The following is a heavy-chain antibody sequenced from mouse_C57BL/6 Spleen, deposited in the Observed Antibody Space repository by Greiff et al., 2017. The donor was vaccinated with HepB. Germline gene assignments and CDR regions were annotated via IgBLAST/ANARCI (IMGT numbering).Heavy chain of an antibody. CDR3: ARPGGYDYFDY. CDR1: GYTFTDYY. J-gene: IGHJ2*01. CDR2: INPNNGGT. D-gene: IGHD2-3*01. V-gene: IGHV1-26*01. Sequence: EVQLQQSGPELVKPGASVKISCKASGYTFTDYYMNWVKQSHGKSLEWIGDINPNNGGTSYNQKFKGKATLTVDKSSSTAYMELRSLTSEDSAVYYCARPGGYDYFDYWGQGTTLTVSS.